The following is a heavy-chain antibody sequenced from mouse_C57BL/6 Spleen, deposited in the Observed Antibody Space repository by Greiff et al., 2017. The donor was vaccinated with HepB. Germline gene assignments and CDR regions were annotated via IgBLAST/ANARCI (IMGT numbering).Heavy chain of an antibody. CDR3: TRWGFDTTVVAKTD. D-gene: IGHD1-1*01. V-gene: IGHV1-15*01. J-gene: IGHJ2*01. CDR2: IDPETGGT. CDR1: GYTFTDYE. Sequence: VKLQESGAELVRPGASVTLSCKASGYTFTDYEMHWVKQTPVHGLEWIGAIDPETGGTAYNQKLKGKAILTADKSSSTAYMERRSLTSEDSAVYYCTRWGFDTTVVAKTDWGQGTTLTVSS.